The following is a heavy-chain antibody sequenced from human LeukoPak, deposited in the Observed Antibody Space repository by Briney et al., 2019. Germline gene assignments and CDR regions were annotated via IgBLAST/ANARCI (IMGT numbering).Heavy chain of an antibody. Sequence: GASVKVSCKASGYTFTGYYMHWVRQAPGQGLEWMGWINPNSGGTNYAQKFQGRVTMTRDTSISTAYMELSRLRSDDTAVYYCARGPRVVFGVVILLNWFDPWGQGTLVTVSS. CDR1: GYTFTGYY. J-gene: IGHJ5*02. CDR2: INPNSGGT. D-gene: IGHD3-3*01. V-gene: IGHV1-2*02. CDR3: ARGPRVVFGVVILLNWFDP.